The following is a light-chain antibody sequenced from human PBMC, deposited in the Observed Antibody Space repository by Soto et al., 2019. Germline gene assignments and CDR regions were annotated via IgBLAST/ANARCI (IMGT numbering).Light chain of an antibody. CDR1: QSISSW. J-gene: IGKJ2*01. V-gene: IGKV1-5*03. CDR3: QQYNSYPT. CDR2: KAS. Sequence: DIQMTQSTSTLSASVGDRATITCRASQSISSWLAWYQQKPGKAPKLLIYKASSLESVVPSRFSGSGSGTEFSLTISSLQPDDFATYYCQQYNSYPTFGQGAKLEIK.